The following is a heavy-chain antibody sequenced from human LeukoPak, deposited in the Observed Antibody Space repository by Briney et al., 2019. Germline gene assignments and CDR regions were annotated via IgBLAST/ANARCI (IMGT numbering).Heavy chain of an antibody. D-gene: IGHD6-19*01. CDR3: AGRTGYSSGWTTDAFDI. CDR2: IYYSGST. J-gene: IGHJ3*02. Sequence: SETLSLTCTVSGGSISSYYWSWIRRPPGKGLEWIGYIYYSGSTNYNPSLKSRVTISVDTSKNQFSLKLSSVTAADTAVYYCAGRTGYSSGWTTDAFDIWGQGTMVTVSS. V-gene: IGHV4-59*01. CDR1: GGSISSYY.